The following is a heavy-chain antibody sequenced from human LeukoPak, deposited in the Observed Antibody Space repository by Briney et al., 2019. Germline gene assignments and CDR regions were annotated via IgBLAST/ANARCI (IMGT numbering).Heavy chain of an antibody. CDR1: GGSISSYY. Sequence: SETLSLTCTVSGGSISSYYWSWIRQPAGRGLEWIGRIYTSGSTNYNPSLKSRVTMSVDTSKNQFSLKLSSVTAADTAVCYCARGDCSSTSCYVGANNWFDPWGQGTLVTVSS. CDR3: ARGDCSSTSCYVGANNWFDP. J-gene: IGHJ5*02. CDR2: IYTSGST. V-gene: IGHV4-4*07. D-gene: IGHD2-2*01.